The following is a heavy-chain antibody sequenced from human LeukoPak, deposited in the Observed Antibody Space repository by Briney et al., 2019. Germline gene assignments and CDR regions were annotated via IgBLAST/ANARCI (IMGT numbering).Heavy chain of an antibody. CDR2: ISGSSGII. CDR1: GFTFNTYT. D-gene: IGHD6-19*01. CDR3: ANKGSSGWRFDY. Sequence: GGSLRLSCAASGFTFNTYTMNWVRQAPGKGLEWVSYISGSSGIIDYADSVKGRFTISRDNSKNTLYLQMNSLRAEDTAIYYCANKGSSGWRFDYWGQGTLVTVSS. V-gene: IGHV3-48*01. J-gene: IGHJ4*02.